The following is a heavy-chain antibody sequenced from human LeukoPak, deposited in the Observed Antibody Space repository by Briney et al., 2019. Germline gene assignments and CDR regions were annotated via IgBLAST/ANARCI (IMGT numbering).Heavy chain of an antibody. V-gene: IGHV6-1*01. Sequence: SQTLSLTCAISGDSVSSNSAAWNWIRQSPSRGLEWLGRTYYRSKWYNDYAVSVKSRITINPDTSKNQFSLQLNSVTPEDTAVYYCARGGYDILTGNRYYFDYWGQGTLVTVSS. CDR3: ARGGYDILTGNRYYFDY. CDR2: TYYRSKWYN. D-gene: IGHD3-9*01. J-gene: IGHJ4*02. CDR1: GDSVSSNSAA.